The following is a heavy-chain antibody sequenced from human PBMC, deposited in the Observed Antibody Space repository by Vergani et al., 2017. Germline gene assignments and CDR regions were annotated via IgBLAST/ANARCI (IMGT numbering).Heavy chain of an antibody. CDR2: VDHTGRP. CDR1: GGAFTSYH. D-gene: IGHD4-11*01. Sequence: QVQLQQWGGGLLKPSETLSLTCVVNGGAFTSYHWTWIRQSPGEGLEWVGDVDHTGRPDYNPSLKSRLTMSVDKSRTPFSLPINSVPATDTAIYFCARVNTETNGHLYYYYYMDVWGQGTAVTVS. J-gene: IGHJ6*03. V-gene: IGHV4-34*01. CDR3: ARVNTETNGHLYYYYYMDV.